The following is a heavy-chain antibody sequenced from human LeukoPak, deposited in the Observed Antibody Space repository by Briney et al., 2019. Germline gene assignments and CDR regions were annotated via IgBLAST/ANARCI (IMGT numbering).Heavy chain of an antibody. D-gene: IGHD3-3*01. Sequence: PSETLSLTCAVSGYSITTGYYWGWIRQPPGKGLEWIGSIYYSRSTYYNPSLKSRVTISVDTSKNQFSLKLSSVTAADTAVYYCARQSDDFWSGYYKYYFDYWGQGTLVTVSS. CDR1: GYSITTGYY. CDR3: ARQSDDFWSGYYKYYFDY. J-gene: IGHJ4*02. CDR2: IYYSRST. V-gene: IGHV4-38-2*01.